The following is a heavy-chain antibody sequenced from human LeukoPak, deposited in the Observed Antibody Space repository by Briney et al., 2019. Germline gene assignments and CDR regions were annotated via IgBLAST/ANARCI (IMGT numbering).Heavy chain of an antibody. CDR1: SGSISSGSYY. Sequence: SETLSLTCTVSSGSISSGSYYWSWIRQPAGKGLEWIGRIYTSGSTNYNPSLKSRVTISVDTSKNQFSLKLSSVTAADTAVYYCARDTKGSKGPFDYWGQGTLVTVSS. D-gene: IGHD4-11*01. J-gene: IGHJ4*02. CDR2: IYTSGST. V-gene: IGHV4-61*02. CDR3: ARDTKGSKGPFDY.